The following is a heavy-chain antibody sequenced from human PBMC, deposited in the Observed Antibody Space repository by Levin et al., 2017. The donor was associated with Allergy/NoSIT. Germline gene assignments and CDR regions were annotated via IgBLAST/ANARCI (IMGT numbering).Heavy chain of an antibody. Sequence: GGSLRLSCAASGFSFSDSSMNWVRQAPGKGLEWVSSISGTSYYKYYADSVKGRFSISRDNAENTLYLQMDSLRAEDTAVYFCTRGGVFTYGYDYWGQGTLLTVSS. V-gene: IGHV3-21*01. D-gene: IGHD3-10*01. J-gene: IGHJ4*02. CDR3: TRGGVFTYGYDY. CDR2: ISGTSYYK. CDR1: GFSFSDSS.